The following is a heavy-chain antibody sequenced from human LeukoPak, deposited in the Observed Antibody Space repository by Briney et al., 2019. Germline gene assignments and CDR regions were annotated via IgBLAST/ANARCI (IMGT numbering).Heavy chain of an antibody. J-gene: IGHJ5*02. Sequence: SVKVSCKAPGGTFSSYAISWVRQAPGQGLEWMGGIIPIFGTANYAQKFQGRVTITTDESTSTAYMELSSLRSEDTAVYYCASQYYDFWSGYLDPWGQGTLVTVSS. D-gene: IGHD3-3*01. CDR3: ASQYYDFWSGYLDP. CDR1: GGTFSSYA. CDR2: IIPIFGTA. V-gene: IGHV1-69*05.